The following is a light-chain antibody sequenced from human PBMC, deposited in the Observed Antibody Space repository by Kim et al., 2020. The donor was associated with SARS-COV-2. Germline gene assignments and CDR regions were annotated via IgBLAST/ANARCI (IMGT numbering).Light chain of an antibody. V-gene: IGLV3-1*01. CDR2: QDT. CDR1: KLGDEF. Sequence: YELTQPPSVSVSPGQTASISCSGDKLGDEFACWYQQKPGQSPVLVIYQDTKRPSGIPERFSGSNSGNTATLTISGTQAMDEADYYCQAWDTSTAVFGGG. CDR3: QAWDTSTAV. J-gene: IGLJ3*02.